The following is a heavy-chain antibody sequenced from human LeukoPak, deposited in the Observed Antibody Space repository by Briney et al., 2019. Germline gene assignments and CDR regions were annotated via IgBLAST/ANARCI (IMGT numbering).Heavy chain of an antibody. Sequence: KPSETLSLTCTVSGGSISSSSFYWGWIRQPPGKGLEWIGSIYYSGNTYYNPSLKSRVTISADTSKNQFSLKLTSVTAADKAVYFCARRAVAGTGAFDIWGQGIMVIVSS. J-gene: IGHJ3*02. V-gene: IGHV4-39*01. CDR3: ARRAVAGTGAFDI. D-gene: IGHD6-19*01. CDR2: IYYSGNT. CDR1: GGSISSSSFY.